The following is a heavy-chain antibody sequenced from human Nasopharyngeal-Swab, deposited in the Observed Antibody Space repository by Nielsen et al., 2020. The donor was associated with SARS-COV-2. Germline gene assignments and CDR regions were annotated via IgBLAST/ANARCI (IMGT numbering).Heavy chain of an antibody. V-gene: IGHV3-73*01. J-gene: IGHJ4*02. CDR3: TTDYYFDY. Sequence: GESLKISCAASGFIFSRSAIHWVRQASGRGLEWVGRIGDKAHNYATTYAASVKGRFTISRDDSKNTAFLQMDSLNNEDTALYYCTTDYYFDYWGQGTLVTVSS. CDR2: IGDKAHNYAT. CDR1: GFIFSRSA. D-gene: IGHD4/OR15-4a*01.